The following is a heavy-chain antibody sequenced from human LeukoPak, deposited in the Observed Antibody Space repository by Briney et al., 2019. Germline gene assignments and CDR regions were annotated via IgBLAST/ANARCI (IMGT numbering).Heavy chain of an antibody. Sequence: GGSLRLSCAASGFTFSSYSMNWVRQAPGKGLEWASYIDSSSRTIYYADSVKGRFTISRDNAKNSLYLQMNSLRAEDTAVYYCARDASAPKWYFDLWGRGTLVTVSS. CDR2: IDSSSRTI. CDR3: ARDASAPKWYFDL. J-gene: IGHJ2*01. CDR1: GFTFSSYS. V-gene: IGHV3-48*01.